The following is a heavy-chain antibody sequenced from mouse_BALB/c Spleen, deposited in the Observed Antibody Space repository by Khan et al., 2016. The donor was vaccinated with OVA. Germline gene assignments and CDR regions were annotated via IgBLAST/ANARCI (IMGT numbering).Heavy chain of an antibody. D-gene: IGHD1-3*01. CDR1: GFSLTSYG. Sequence: QMQLEESGPGLVAPSQSLSITCTVSGFSLTSYGVHWVRQPPGKGLEWLGVIWAGGSTNYTSALMSRLSISKDNSKSQVFLKMNRRQTDDTAMYYCARLEDIWGQGTTLTVSS. CDR2: IWAGGST. CDR3: ARLEDI. J-gene: IGHJ2*01. V-gene: IGHV2-9*02.